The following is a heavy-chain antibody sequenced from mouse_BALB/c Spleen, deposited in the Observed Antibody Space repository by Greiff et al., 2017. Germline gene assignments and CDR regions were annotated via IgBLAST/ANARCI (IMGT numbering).Heavy chain of an antibody. J-gene: IGHJ4*01. CDR3: ARWLNAMDY. Sequence: VQLQQPGAELVKPGASVKLSCKASGYTFTSYWMHWVKQRPGQGLEWIGEINPSNGRTNYNEKFKSKATLTVDKSSSTAYMQLSSLTSEDSAVYYCARWLNAMDYWGQGTSVTVSS. CDR1: GYTFTSYW. CDR2: INPSNGRT. V-gene: IGHV1S81*02. D-gene: IGHD2-2*01.